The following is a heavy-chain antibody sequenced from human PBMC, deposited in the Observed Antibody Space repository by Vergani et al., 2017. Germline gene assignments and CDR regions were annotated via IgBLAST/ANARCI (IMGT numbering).Heavy chain of an antibody. V-gene: IGHV3-49*03. CDR1: GFSFGDYA. D-gene: IGHD5-18*01. CDR3: AKDLGLTGYSYGSPLDY. J-gene: IGHJ4*02. Sequence: EVQLVESGGGLVQPGRSLRLSCTASGFSFGDYAMSWFRQAPGKGLEWVGFIRSKAYGGTTEYAASVKGRFTISRDNAKNSLYLQMNSLRAEDTALYYCAKDLGLTGYSYGSPLDYWGQGTLVTVSS. CDR2: IRSKAYGGTT.